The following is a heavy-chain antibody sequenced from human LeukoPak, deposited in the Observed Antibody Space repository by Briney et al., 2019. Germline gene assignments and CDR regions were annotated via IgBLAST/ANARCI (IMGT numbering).Heavy chain of an antibody. CDR2: MYYSGTT. CDR1: GGPISSGSYY. V-gene: IGHV4-39*01. CDR3: ARHPPRDGSAFDY. Sequence: PSETPSLTCTVSGGPISSGSYYWGWIRQPPGKGLEWIASMYYSGTTFYSPSLKSRVTISVDTSKNQLSLKLGSVTAADTAVYYCARHPPRDGSAFDYWGQGTLVTVSS. J-gene: IGHJ4*02.